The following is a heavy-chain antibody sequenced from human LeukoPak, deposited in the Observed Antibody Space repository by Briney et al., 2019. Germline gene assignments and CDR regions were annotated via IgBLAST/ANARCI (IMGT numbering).Heavy chain of an antibody. CDR1: GFTFSSYS. CDR2: ISSSSYI. J-gene: IGHJ4*02. Sequence: GGSLRLSCAASGFTFSSYSMNWVRQAPGKGLEWVSSISSSSYIYYADSVKGRFTISRDNAKSSLYLQMNSLRAEDTAVYHCARARMATKYFDYWGQGTLVTVSS. D-gene: IGHD5-12*01. V-gene: IGHV3-21*01. CDR3: ARARMATKYFDY.